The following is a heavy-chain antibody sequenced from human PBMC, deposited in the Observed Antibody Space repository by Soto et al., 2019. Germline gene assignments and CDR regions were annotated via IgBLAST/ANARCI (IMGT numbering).Heavy chain of an antibody. Sequence: SVKVSCKASGGTFSSYAISWVRQAPGQGLEWMGGIIPIFGTANYAQKFQGRVTITADKSTSTAYMELSSLRSEDTAVYYCASITVAGYDDAFDIWGQGTMVTV. CDR2: IIPIFGTA. J-gene: IGHJ3*02. CDR1: GGTFSSYA. CDR3: ASITVAGYDDAFDI. D-gene: IGHD6-19*01. V-gene: IGHV1-69*06.